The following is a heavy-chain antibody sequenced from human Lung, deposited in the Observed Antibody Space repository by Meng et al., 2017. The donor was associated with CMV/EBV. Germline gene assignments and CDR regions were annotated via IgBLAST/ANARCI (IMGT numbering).Heavy chain of an antibody. D-gene: IGHD6-25*01. CDR3: AKDGKSSGYFDY. V-gene: IGHV3-30*02. Sequence: GPLVGAGGGVVQPGGSLRLSCGASGLSTYGMHWVRQVPGKGLEWVAFIWFDGSSKYYADSVKGRFSISRDNSKNTLYLQMNSLRPEDTGVYYCAKDGKSSGYFDYWGQGTLVTVSS. CDR2: IWFDGSSK. J-gene: IGHJ4*02. CDR1: GLSTYG.